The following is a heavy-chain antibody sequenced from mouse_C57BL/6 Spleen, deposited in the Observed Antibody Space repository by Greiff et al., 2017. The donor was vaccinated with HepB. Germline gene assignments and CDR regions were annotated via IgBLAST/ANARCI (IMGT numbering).Heavy chain of an antibody. Sequence: EVQGVESGGGLVQPKGSLKLSCAASGFTFNTYALHWVRQAPGKGLEWVARIRSKRSNYATYYADSVKDRFTISRDDSQSMLYLQMNNQKTEDTAMYYCVRDLRGDMDYWGQGTSVTVSS. CDR2: IRSKRSNYAT. D-gene: IGHD1-1*01. J-gene: IGHJ4*01. CDR1: GFTFNTYA. CDR3: VRDLRGDMDY. V-gene: IGHV10-3*01.